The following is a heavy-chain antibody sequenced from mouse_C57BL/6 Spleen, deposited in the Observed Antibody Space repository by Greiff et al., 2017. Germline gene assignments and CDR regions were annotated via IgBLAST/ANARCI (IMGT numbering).Heavy chain of an antibody. D-gene: IGHD1-1*01. V-gene: IGHV1-19*01. J-gene: IGHJ4*01. Sequence: VQLQQSGPVLVKPGASVKMSCKASGYTFTDYYMNWVKQSHGKSLEWIGVINPYNGGTSYNQKFKGKATLTVDKSSSTAYMELNSLTSEDSAVYYCAREGYSGSSYDYAMDYWGQGTSGTVSS. CDR3: AREGYSGSSYDYAMDY. CDR1: GYTFTDYY. CDR2: INPYNGGT.